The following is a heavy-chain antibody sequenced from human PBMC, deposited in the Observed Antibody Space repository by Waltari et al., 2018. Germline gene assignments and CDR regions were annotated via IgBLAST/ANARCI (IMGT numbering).Heavy chain of an antibody. V-gene: IGHV4-38-2*02. CDR3: AEEGNTTAGLFDS. CDR2: IYHTGSS. CDR1: GHSVNNDFY. Sequence: QVQLRESGPGLVRSSETLSLTCTVSGHSVNNDFYWAWIRQSPGGGLEWIASIYHTGSSHYNSSLKSRVFISTDMSTKQFFLTLTHLTAADTAVYYCAEEGNTTAGLFDSWGQGTLVTVSS. D-gene: IGHD6-25*01. J-gene: IGHJ4*02.